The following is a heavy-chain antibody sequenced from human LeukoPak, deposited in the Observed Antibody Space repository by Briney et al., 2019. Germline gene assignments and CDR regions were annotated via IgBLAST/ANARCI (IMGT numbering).Heavy chain of an antibody. J-gene: IGHJ4*02. Sequence: GGSLRLSCAASGFIFSNYAMSWVRQAPGQGLEWVSGISGSGGRTYYADSVKGRFTISRDNSKNTLYLQMNSLKAEDTAVYYCAKGVFGVVPAATFDYWGQGTLVTVSS. CDR1: GFIFSNYA. CDR3: AKGVFGVVPAATFDY. D-gene: IGHD2-2*01. CDR2: ISGSGGRT. V-gene: IGHV3-23*01.